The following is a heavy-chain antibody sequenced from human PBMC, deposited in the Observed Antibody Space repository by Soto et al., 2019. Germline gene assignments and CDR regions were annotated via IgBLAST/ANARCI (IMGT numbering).Heavy chain of an antibody. CDR2: IYYSGST. V-gene: IGHV4-59*01. D-gene: IGHD1-26*01. Sequence: QVQLQESGPGLVKPSETLSLTCTVSGGSISSYYWSWIRQPPGKGLEWIGYIYYSGSTNYNPSLKSRVTISVDTSKNQFSLKLSSATAADTAVYYCARGSGRKGGWETAIWGQGTMVTVSS. CDR1: GGSISSYY. CDR3: ARGSGRKGGWETAI. J-gene: IGHJ3*02.